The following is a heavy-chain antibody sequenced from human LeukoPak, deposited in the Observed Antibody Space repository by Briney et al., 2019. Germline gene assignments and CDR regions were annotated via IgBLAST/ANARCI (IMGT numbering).Heavy chain of an antibody. V-gene: IGHV4-39*01. CDR3: ARQVPAAMPGPPGWYFDL. Sequence: SETLSLTCTVPGGSISSSSCYWGWIRQPPGKGLEWIGSIYYSGSTYYNPSLKSRVTISVDTSKNQFSLKLSSVTAADTAVYYCARQVPAAMPGPPGWYFDLWGRGTLVTVSS. J-gene: IGHJ2*01. D-gene: IGHD2-2*01. CDR1: GGSISSSSCY. CDR2: IYYSGST.